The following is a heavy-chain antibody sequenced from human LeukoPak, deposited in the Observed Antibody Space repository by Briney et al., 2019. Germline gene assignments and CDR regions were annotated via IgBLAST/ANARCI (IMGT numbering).Heavy chain of an antibody. D-gene: IGHD3-10*01. V-gene: IGHV4-61*02. CDR3: ARAGGIFRGIYSSAKNYYMDV. CDR1: GGSISSGSYY. J-gene: IGHJ6*03. Sequence: PSETLSLTCTVSGGSISSGSYYWSWIRQPAGKGLEWIGRIYTSGSTNYNPSLKSRVTISVDTSKNQFPLKLSSVTAADTAVYYCARAGGIFRGIYSSAKNYYMDVWGKGTTVTVSS. CDR2: IYTSGST.